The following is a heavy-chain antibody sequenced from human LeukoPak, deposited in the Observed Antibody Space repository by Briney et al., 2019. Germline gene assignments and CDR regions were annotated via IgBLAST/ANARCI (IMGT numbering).Heavy chain of an antibody. CDR3: TRQWDDTIVSGVY. CDR1: GFTFSVST. J-gene: IGHJ4*02. V-gene: IGHV3-73*01. D-gene: IGHD3-10*01. Sequence: GGSLRLSCAASGFTFSVSTMHWVRQASEKGLEWVGRIRSKVNSYATAYAASVKGRFTISRDDSKNTAYLQMNSLKIEDTAVYYCTRQWDDTIVSGVYWGQGTLVTVSS. CDR2: IRSKVNSYAT.